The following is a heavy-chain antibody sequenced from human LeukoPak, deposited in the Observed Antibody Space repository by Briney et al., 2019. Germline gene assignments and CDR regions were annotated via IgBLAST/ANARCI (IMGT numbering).Heavy chain of an antibody. Sequence: SQTLSLTCAVYGGSFSGYYWSSIRQPPGKGLEWIGEINHSGSTNYNPSLKSRVTISVDTSKNKFSLKLSSVTAADTAVYYCARRNRLGYYYYYMDVWGKGTTVTVSS. CDR1: GGSFSGYY. D-gene: IGHD7-27*01. CDR3: ARRNRLGYYYYYMDV. V-gene: IGHV4-34*01. J-gene: IGHJ6*03. CDR2: INHSGST.